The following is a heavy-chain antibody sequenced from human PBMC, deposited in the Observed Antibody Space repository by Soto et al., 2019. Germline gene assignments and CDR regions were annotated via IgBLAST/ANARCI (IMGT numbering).Heavy chain of an antibody. CDR1: GYTFTGYY. D-gene: IGHD3-10*01. CDR2: INPNSGGT. J-gene: IGHJ4*02. CDR3: AGALSDGSGSYVFDY. V-gene: IGHV1-2*04. Sequence: QVQLVQSGAEVKKPGASVKVSCKASGYTFTGYYMHWVRQAPGQGLEWMGWINPNSGGTNYAQKFQGWVTMARDTSISRAYMELSRLRSDDTAVYYCAGALSDGSGSYVFDYWGQGTLVTVSS.